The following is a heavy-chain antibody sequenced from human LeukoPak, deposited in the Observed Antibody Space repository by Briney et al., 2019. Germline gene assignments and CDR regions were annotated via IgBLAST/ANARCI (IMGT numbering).Heavy chain of an antibody. CDR1: GYTFTSYY. Sequence: ASVKVSCKASGYTFTSYYMHWVRQAPGQGLEWMGIINPSGGSTSYAQKFQGRVTMTRDTSTSTVYMELSSLRSEDTGVYYCTRGLPRDGLVVIAAANEYWGQGSLVTVSS. D-gene: IGHD2-2*01. J-gene: IGHJ4*02. V-gene: IGHV1-46*01. CDR2: INPSGGST. CDR3: TRGLPRDGLVVIAAANEY.